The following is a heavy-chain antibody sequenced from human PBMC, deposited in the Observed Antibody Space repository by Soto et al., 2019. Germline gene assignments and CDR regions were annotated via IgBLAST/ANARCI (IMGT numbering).Heavy chain of an antibody. CDR3: ARVAAQLVPGFDY. CDR1: GFTFSSYS. J-gene: IGHJ4*02. V-gene: IGHV3-21*01. D-gene: IGHD6-6*01. CDR2: ISSSSSYI. Sequence: EVQLVESGGGLVKPGGSLRLSCAASGFTFSSYSMNWVRQAPGKGLEWVSSISSSSSYIYYADSVKGRFTISRANAKTSLYLQMNSLRAEDTAVYYFARVAAQLVPGFDYWGQGTLVTVSS.